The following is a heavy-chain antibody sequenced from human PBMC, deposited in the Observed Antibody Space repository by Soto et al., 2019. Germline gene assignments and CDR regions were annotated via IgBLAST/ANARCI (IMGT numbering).Heavy chain of an antibody. D-gene: IGHD6-13*01. J-gene: IGHJ4*02. Sequence: SQTLSLICAISGDSVSSNSAAWNWIRQSPSRGLEWLGRTYYRSKWYNDYAVSVKSRITINPDTSKNQFSLQLNSVTPEDTAVYYCARDRWGSSWSWNYFDYWGQGTLVTVSS. CDR3: ARDRWGSSWSWNYFDY. V-gene: IGHV6-1*01. CDR1: GDSVSSNSAA. CDR2: TYYRSKWYN.